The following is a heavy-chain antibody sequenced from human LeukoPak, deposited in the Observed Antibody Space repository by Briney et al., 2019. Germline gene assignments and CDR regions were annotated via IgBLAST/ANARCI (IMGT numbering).Heavy chain of an antibody. CDR3: ARDHDDYGDYQSQFDY. CDR1: GYTFTSYY. J-gene: IGHJ4*02. Sequence: ASVKVSCKASGYTFTSYYMHWARQAPGQGLEWMGIINPSGGSTSYAQKFQGRVTMTRDMSTSTDYMELSSLRSEDTAVYYCARDHDDYGDYQSQFDYWGQGTLVTVSS. CDR2: INPSGGST. V-gene: IGHV1-46*01. D-gene: IGHD4-17*01.